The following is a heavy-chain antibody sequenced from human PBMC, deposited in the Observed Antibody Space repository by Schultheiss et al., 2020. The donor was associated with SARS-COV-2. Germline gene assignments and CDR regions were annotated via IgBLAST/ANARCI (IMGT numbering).Heavy chain of an antibody. J-gene: IGHJ6*02. CDR2: IYHSGST. V-gene: IGHV4-38-2*02. CDR1: GYSISSGYY. D-gene: IGHD5-24*01. CDR3: ARDMADYYYGMDV. Sequence: LETLSLTCTVSGYSISSGYYWGWIRQPPGKGLEWIGSIYHSGSTYYNPSLKSRVTISVDTSKNQFSLKLSSVTAADTAVYYCARDMADYYYGMDVWGQGTTVTVSS.